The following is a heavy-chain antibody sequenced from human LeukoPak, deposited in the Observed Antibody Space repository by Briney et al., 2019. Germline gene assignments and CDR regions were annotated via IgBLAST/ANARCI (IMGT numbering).Heavy chain of an antibody. Sequence: GGSLRLSCAASGSTFDDYAMHWVRQAPGKGLEWVSLISWNGGRTYYADSVKGRFTISRDSSKNSLYLQMNSLGVEDTALYYCAKGTAIVATSAPFDYWGQGTLVTVSS. CDR2: ISWNGGRT. CDR1: GSTFDDYA. J-gene: IGHJ4*02. CDR3: AKGTAIVATSAPFDY. V-gene: IGHV3-43D*03. D-gene: IGHD5-12*01.